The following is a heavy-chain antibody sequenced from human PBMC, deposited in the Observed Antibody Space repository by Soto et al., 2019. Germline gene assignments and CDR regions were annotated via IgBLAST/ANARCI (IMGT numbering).Heavy chain of an antibody. Sequence: SETLSLTCTVSGGSISSGGYYWSWIRQHPGKGLEWIGYIYYSGSTYYNPSLKNRATLSIDTSQNQFSLQLTSVTAADTAVYYCARAPPGPAPRWGVWGHGTTGTVS. CDR2: IYYSGST. D-gene: IGHD3-16*01. V-gene: IGHV4-31*03. CDR1: GGSISSGGYY. CDR3: ARAPPGPAPRWGV. J-gene: IGHJ6*02.